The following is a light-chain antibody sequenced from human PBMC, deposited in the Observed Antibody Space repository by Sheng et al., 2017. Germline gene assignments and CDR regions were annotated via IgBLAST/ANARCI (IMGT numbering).Light chain of an antibody. CDR1: QSLVHSDGNTF. CDR3: VQGTYWPLT. V-gene: IGKV2-30*02. CDR2: LVS. J-gene: IGKJ4*01. Sequence: DVVLTQSPLSLPVTLGQSASISCRSSQSLVHSDGNTFLSWLQQRPGQSPRRLIYLVSKRDSGVPDRFSGSGSGTDFTLKISRVEAEDVGVYYCVQGTYWPLTFGGGTKVEIK.